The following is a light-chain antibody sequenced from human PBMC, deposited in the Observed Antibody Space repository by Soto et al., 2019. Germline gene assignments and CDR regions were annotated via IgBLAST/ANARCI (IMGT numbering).Light chain of an antibody. J-gene: IGLJ2*01. CDR2: SNN. CDR1: SSNIESNN. Sequence: QSVLTQPPSASGTPGQRVTISCSGSSSNIESNNVNWYQQLPGTAPKLLIWSNNQRASGVPDRFSGSKSGTSASLAISGLQSEDEADYYCAVWDDSLNVVFGGGTKLTVL. V-gene: IGLV1-44*01. CDR3: AVWDDSLNVV.